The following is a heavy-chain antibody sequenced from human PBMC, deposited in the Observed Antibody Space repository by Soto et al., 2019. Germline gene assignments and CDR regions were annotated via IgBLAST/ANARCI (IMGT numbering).Heavy chain of an antibody. CDR3: AKAGEYQLFLFDP. J-gene: IGHJ5*02. D-gene: IGHD2-2*01. CDR2: ISYDGSNK. Sequence: GGSLRLSCAASGFTFSSYGMHGVRQAPGKGLEWVAVISYDGSNKYYADSVKGRFTISRDNSKNTLYLQMNSLRAEDTAVYYCAKAGEYQLFLFDPWGQGTLVTVSS. V-gene: IGHV3-30*18. CDR1: GFTFSSYG.